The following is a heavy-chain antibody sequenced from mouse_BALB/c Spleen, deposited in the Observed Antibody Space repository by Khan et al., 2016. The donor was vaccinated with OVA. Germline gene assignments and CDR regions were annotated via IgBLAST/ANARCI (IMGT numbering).Heavy chain of an antibody. CDR3: ARDRIDY. V-gene: IGHV1-7*01. CDR1: GYTFSNYW. CDR2: INPSSGHT. J-gene: IGHJ2*01. Sequence: QVQLQQPGAELAKPGASVKMSCKASGYTFSNYWIHWVKQRPGQGLEWIGYINPSSGHTYYNQTFNDKATLTTDKSSSTAYMQLSSLTSEDSAVYYCARDRIDYWGQGTTLTVSS.